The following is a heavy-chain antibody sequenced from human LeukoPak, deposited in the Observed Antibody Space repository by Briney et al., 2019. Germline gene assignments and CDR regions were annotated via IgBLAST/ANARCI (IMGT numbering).Heavy chain of an antibody. J-gene: IGHJ4*02. V-gene: IGHV4-59*01. D-gene: IGHD6-13*01. CDR2: IHYSCIT. CDR3: ARSPGWAAAGNEYYFDY. Sequence: SETLSLTCTVSGGSISNYYWSWVRQPPGKGLEWIAYIHYSCITHYNPSLTSPVPISLHTSKNQFSLNLSSVTAADTAVYYCARSPGWAAAGNEYYFDYWGQGILVTVSS. CDR1: GGSISNYY.